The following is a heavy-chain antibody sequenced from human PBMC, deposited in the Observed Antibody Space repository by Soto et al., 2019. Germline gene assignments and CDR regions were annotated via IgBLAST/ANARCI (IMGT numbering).Heavy chain of an antibody. V-gene: IGHV3-30-3*01. CDR3: ARDGIWGIAVAGPFDY. J-gene: IGHJ4*02. Sequence: GGSLRLSCAASGFTFSSYAMHWVRQAPGKGLEWVAVISYDGSNKYYADSVKGRFTISRDNSKNTLYLQMNSLRAEDTAVYYCARDGIWGIAVAGPFDYWGQGTLVTVSS. D-gene: IGHD6-19*01. CDR2: ISYDGSNK. CDR1: GFTFSSYA.